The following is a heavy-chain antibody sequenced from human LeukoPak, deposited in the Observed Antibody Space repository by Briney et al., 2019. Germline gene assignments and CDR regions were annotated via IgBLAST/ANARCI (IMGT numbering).Heavy chain of an antibody. D-gene: IGHD2-2*01. CDR3: ARLYFIRTSCYFDY. CDR2: ISAYNGNT. CDR1: GYTFTSSG. Sequence: ASVKVSCKASGYTFTSSGISWVRQAPGQGLEWMGWISAYNGNTNYAQKLQGRVTMTTDTSTSTAYMELRSLRSDDTAVYYCARLYFIRTSCYFDYWGQGTLVTVSS. V-gene: IGHV1-18*01. J-gene: IGHJ4*02.